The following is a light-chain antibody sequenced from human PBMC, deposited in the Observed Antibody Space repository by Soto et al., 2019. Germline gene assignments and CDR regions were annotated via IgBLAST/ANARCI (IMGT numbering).Light chain of an antibody. CDR1: QSVSSY. V-gene: IGKV3-15*01. J-gene: IGKJ1*01. CDR3: QQYNNWPQT. CDR2: GAS. Sequence: EIVLPQSPATLSLSPGERATLSCRASQSVSSYLAWYQQKPGQAPRVLIYGASTRATGIPARFSGSGSGTEFTLTISSLQSEDFAVYYCQQYNNWPQTVGQGTKVDIK.